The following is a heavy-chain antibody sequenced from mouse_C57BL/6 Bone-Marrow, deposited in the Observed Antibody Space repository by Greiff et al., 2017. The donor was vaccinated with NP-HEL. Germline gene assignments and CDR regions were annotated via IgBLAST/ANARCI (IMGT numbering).Heavy chain of an antibody. CDR2: IRSKSSNYAT. Sequence: EVKLVESGGGLVQPKGSLKLSCAASGFTFNTYAMHWVRQAPGKGLEWVARIRSKSSNYATYYADSVKDRFTISRDDSQSMLYLQMNNLKTEDTAMYYCVREAGYYYGSSYWYFDVWGTGTTVTVSS. V-gene: IGHV10-3*01. J-gene: IGHJ1*03. D-gene: IGHD1-1*01. CDR1: GFTFNTYA. CDR3: VREAGYYYGSSYWYFDV.